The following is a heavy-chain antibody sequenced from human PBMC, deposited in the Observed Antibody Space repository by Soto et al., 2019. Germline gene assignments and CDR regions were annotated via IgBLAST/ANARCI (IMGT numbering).Heavy chain of an antibody. Sequence: SETLSLTCTVSGGSISSGGYYWSWIRQHPGKGLEWIGYIYYSGSTHYNPSLKSRVTISVDTSKNQFSLKLSSVTAADTAVYYCARDLYDSSGYYSTSYFDYWGQGTLVTVSS. D-gene: IGHD3-22*01. CDR2: IYYSGST. CDR3: ARDLYDSSGYYSTSYFDY. J-gene: IGHJ4*02. V-gene: IGHV4-31*03. CDR1: GGSISSGGYY.